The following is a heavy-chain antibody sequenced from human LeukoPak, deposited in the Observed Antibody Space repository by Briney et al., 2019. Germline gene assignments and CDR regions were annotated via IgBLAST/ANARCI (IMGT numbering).Heavy chain of an antibody. CDR1: GFTFSSDW. CDR2: ISGSGGST. J-gene: IGHJ3*02. Sequence: PGGSLRLSCAASGFTFSSDWMSWVRQAPGKGLEWVSAISGSGGSTYYADSVKGRFTISRDNSKNTLYLQMNSLRAEDTAVYYCAKDLGISDAFDIWGQGTMVTVSS. V-gene: IGHV3-23*01. CDR3: AKDLGISDAFDI. D-gene: IGHD6-13*01.